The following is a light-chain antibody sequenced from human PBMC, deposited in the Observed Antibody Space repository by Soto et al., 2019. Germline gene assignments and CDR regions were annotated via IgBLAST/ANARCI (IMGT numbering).Light chain of an antibody. CDR1: QSVSSSY. CDR3: LQYVSSPPFT. CDR2: GAS. J-gene: IGKJ3*01. V-gene: IGKV3-20*01. Sequence: EIVLTQSPGTLSLSPGERVTLSCRASQSVSSSYLAWYQQKPGQAPRLLIYGASSRATGIPDRFSGSGSGTDFTLTISRLEPEDFVVYYCLQYVSSPPFTFGPGSKVEIK.